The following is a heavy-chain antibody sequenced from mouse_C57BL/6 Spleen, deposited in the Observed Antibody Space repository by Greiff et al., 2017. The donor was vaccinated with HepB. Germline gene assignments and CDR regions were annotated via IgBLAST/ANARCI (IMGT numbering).Heavy chain of an antibody. D-gene: IGHD2-13*01. J-gene: IGHJ3*01. CDR3: SSPDGDYPPFAY. V-gene: IGHV1-82*01. CDR2: IYPGDGDT. CDR1: GYAFSSSW. Sequence: QVQLQQSGPELVKPGASVKISCKASGYAFSSSWMNWVKQRPGKGLEWIGRIYPGDGDTNYNGKFKGKATLTADKSSSTAYMQLSSLTSEDSAVYVWSSPDGDYPPFAYWGQGTRVTVSA.